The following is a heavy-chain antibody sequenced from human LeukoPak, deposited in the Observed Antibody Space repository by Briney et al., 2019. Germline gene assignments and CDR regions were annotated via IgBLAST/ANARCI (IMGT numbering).Heavy chain of an antibody. V-gene: IGHV4-39*07. Sequence: PSETLSLTCTVSGGSISSGDYYWSWIRQPPGKGLEWIGEINHSGSTNYNPSLKSRVTISVDTSKNQFSLKLSSVTAADTAVYYCARAYYYGSGSYYALRYWGQGTLVTVSS. J-gene: IGHJ4*02. CDR1: GGSISSGDYY. D-gene: IGHD3-10*01. CDR2: INHSGST. CDR3: ARAYYYGSGSYYALRY.